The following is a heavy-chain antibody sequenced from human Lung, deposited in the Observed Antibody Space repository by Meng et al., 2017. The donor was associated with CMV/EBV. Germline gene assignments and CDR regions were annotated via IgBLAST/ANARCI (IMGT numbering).Heavy chain of an antibody. CDR1: GYTFSDYY. J-gene: IGHJ4*02. CDR2: INPNSGGT. Sequence: ASXXVSXKVSGYTFSDYYMHWVRQAPGQGLEWMGWINPNSGGTNYAQKFQGRVTMTRDTSISTAYMELSRLRSDDTAVYYCAREDYHDSTSYQDFDYWGQGXLVTSSS. V-gene: IGHV1-2*02. CDR3: AREDYHDSTSYQDFDY. D-gene: IGHD3-22*01.